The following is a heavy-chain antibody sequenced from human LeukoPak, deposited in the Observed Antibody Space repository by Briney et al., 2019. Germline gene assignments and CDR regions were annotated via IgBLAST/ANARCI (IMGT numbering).Heavy chain of an antibody. Sequence: GGSLRLSCAASGFNFNNYAMSWVRQAPGKGLEWVSAISSSGDRTDYAGSVKGRFTISRDNSKNTLYLQMNSLRAEDTAVYYCARESSSGWYFFDYWGQGTLVTVSS. D-gene: IGHD6-19*01. CDR1: GFNFNNYA. J-gene: IGHJ4*02. CDR2: ISSSGDRT. CDR3: ARESSSGWYFFDY. V-gene: IGHV3-23*01.